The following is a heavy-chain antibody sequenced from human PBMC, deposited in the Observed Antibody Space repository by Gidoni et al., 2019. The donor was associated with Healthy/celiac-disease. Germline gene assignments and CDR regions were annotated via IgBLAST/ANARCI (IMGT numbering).Heavy chain of an antibody. V-gene: IGHV3-30*03. D-gene: IGHD1-26*01. CDR3: ARDIWDRISY. J-gene: IGHJ4*02. CDR1: GFTFSSYG. Sequence: SGFTFSSYGMHWVRQAPGKGLEWVAVTSYDGSKKSCADSVKGRFTISRDNSKNTLYLHMNSLRSEDTAGYYCARDIWDRISYWGQGTLVTVSS. CDR2: TSYDGSKK.